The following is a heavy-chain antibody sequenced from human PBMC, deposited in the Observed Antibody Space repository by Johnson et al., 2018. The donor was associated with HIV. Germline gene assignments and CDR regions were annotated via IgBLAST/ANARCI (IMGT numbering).Heavy chain of an antibody. Sequence: VQLVESGGGVVQPGTSLRLSCAASGFIFSSYGMHWVRQAPGKGLEWVAVISYDGSNKYYADSVKGRFTISRDNSKNSLYLQMNSLRAEDTALYYCAKDTTFSSSHAFDIWGQGTMGTVSS. CDR3: AKDTTFSSSHAFDI. CDR1: GFIFSSYG. CDR2: ISYDGSNK. J-gene: IGHJ3*02. V-gene: IGHV3-30*18. D-gene: IGHD6-6*01.